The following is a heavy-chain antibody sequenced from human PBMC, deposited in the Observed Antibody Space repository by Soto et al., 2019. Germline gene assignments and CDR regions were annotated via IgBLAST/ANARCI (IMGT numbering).Heavy chain of an antibody. CDR3: ARLRFGRWFGTITDY. CDR1: GGSNSSSSYY. J-gene: IGHJ4*02. V-gene: IGHV4-39*01. Sequence: LTCTVSGGSNSSSSYYWGWIRQPPGKGLEWIGSIYYSGSTYYNPSLKSRVTISVDTSKNQFSLKLSSVTAADTAVYYCARLRFGRWFGTITDYWGQGTLVTVSS. D-gene: IGHD3-10*01. CDR2: IYYSGST.